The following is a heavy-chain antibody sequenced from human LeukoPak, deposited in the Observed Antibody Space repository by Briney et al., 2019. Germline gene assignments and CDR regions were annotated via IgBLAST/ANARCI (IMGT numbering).Heavy chain of an antibody. Sequence: SETLSLTCAVYGGSFGGYYWSWIRQPPGKGLEWIGEINHSGSTKYNPSLKSRVTISVDTSKNHFSLNLSSVTAADTAVYYCARGQWLAPTGDYWGQRTLVTVSS. CDR1: GGSFGGYY. CDR2: INHSGST. D-gene: IGHD6-19*01. J-gene: IGHJ4*02. CDR3: ARGQWLAPTGDY. V-gene: IGHV4-34*01.